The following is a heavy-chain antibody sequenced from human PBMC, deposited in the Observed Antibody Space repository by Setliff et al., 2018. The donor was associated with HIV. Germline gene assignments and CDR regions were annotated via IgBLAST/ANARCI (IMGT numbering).Heavy chain of an antibody. Sequence: GGSLRLSCAASGFTFSTYAMGWVRQAAGKGLEWVASIEFDGKNEYYAESVKGRFTISRDNSKSTVYLQMNSVTPEDSAMYYCAKFRYAIKSTYYFDSWGQGTLVTVSS. CDR3: AKFRYAIKSTYYFDS. CDR1: GFTFSTYA. D-gene: IGHD2-2*01. CDR2: IEFDGKNE. J-gene: IGHJ4*02. V-gene: IGHV3-30*02.